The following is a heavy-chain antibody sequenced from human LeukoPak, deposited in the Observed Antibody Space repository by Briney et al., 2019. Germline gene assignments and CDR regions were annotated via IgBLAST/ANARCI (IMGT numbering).Heavy chain of an antibody. V-gene: IGHV3-7*01. J-gene: IGHJ4*02. D-gene: IGHD6-6*01. CDR2: IKQDGSEK. Sequence: GGSLRLSCAASGFTFTHSWMSWVRQAPGKGLEWVANIKQDGSEKYYVDSVEGRFTISRDNAKNPVSLQMNSLRGEDTAVYYCVRALGSSSADYWGQGTLVTVSS. CDR1: GFTFTHSW. CDR3: VRALGSSSADY.